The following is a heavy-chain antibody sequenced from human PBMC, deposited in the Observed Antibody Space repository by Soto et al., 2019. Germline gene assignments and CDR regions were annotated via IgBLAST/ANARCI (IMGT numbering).Heavy chain of an antibody. CDR3: ARHVSSGYDYRYYYYGMEV. Sequence: GESLKISCKGSGYSFTSYWIGWVRQMPGKGPEWMGIIYPGDSDTRYSPSFQGQVTISADKSISTAYLQWSSLKASDTAMYYCARHVSSGYDYRYYYYGMEVWGQGTTVTVSS. CDR2: IYPGDSDT. CDR1: GYSFTSYW. D-gene: IGHD5-12*01. J-gene: IGHJ6*02. V-gene: IGHV5-51*01.